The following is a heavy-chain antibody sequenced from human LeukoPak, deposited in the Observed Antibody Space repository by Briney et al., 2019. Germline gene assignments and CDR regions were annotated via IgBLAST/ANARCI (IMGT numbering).Heavy chain of an antibody. Sequence: ASVKLSCKASGYMFSSYTINWVRQALGQGLEWMGWINTNTGTPTYAQGFTGRFVFSLDTSVSTAYLQISSLKAEDTAVYYCARGEWSSTWNEDFWGQGTLVTVSS. D-gene: IGHD6-13*01. CDR2: INTNTGTP. J-gene: IGHJ4*02. CDR3: ARGEWSSTWNEDF. CDR1: GYMFSSYT. V-gene: IGHV7-4-1*02.